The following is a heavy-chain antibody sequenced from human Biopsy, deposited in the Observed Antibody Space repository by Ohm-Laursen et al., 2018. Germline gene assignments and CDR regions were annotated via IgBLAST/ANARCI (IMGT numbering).Heavy chain of an antibody. V-gene: IGHV4-39*01. CDR3: ARGRNYIWGNEPWD. J-gene: IGHJ1*01. CDR1: GGSISSSTFY. CDR2: VDYSGSG. D-gene: IGHD3-16*01. Sequence: SQTLSLTCTVSGGSISSSTFYWGWIRQPPGKGLEWIGSVDYSGSGHYNPSLESRITISVDTSKNQFSLRLSSVTAADTAVYYCARGRNYIWGNEPWDWGQGTLVTVSS.